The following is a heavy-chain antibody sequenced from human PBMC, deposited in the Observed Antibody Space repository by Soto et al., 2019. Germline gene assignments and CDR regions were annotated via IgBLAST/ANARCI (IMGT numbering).Heavy chain of an antibody. CDR3: ARRTGYCSSTSCYDWFDP. J-gene: IGHJ5*02. D-gene: IGHD2-2*03. V-gene: IGHV1-18*01. CDR2: ISAYNGNT. Sequence: ASVKVSCKASGYTFTSYGISWVRQAPGQGLEWMGWISAYNGNTNYAQKLQGRVTMTTETSTSTAYMELRSLRSDDTAVYYCARRTGYCSSTSCYDWFDPWGQGTLGTVSS. CDR1: GYTFTSYG.